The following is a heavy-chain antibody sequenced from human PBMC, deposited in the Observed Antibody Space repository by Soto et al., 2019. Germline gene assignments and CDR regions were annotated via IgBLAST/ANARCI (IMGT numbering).Heavy chain of an antibody. J-gene: IGHJ6*02. V-gene: IGHV4-31*03. CDR3: ARHNYDSSGTAVDV. Sequence: QVQLQESGPGLVKPSQTLSLTCTVSGGSISSGGYYWSWIRQHPGKGLEWIGYIYYSGSTYYNPSLKSRVTIAVDTSKNQFALKLSSVTAADTAVYYCARHNYDSSGTAVDVWGQGTTVTVSS. D-gene: IGHD3-22*01. CDR2: IYYSGST. CDR1: GGSISSGGYY.